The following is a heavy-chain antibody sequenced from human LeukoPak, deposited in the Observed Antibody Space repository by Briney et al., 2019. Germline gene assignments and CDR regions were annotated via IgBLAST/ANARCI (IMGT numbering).Heavy chain of an antibody. J-gene: IGHJ4*02. D-gene: IGHD5-18*01. CDR2: ISGSGDTT. CDR3: AKAKTQAMVLPGNY. CDR1: GFTFNNYA. Sequence: GGSLRLSCAASGFTFNNYAMSWVRQAPGKGLEWVSTISGSGDTTYYADSVKGRFTISRDNSKNTLYLQMNSLRAEDTAVYYCAKAKTQAMVLPGNYWGQGTLVTVSS. V-gene: IGHV3-23*01.